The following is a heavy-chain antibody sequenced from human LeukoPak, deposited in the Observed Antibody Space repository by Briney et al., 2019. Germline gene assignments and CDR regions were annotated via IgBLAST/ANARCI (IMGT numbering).Heavy chain of an antibody. J-gene: IGHJ4*02. V-gene: IGHV3-23*01. CDR3: ARDGWDH. D-gene: IGHD6-19*01. CDR2: ISGSDGST. Sequence: GGFLRLSCVASGFTFSTYAMSWVRQAPGKGLEWVSAISGSDGSTYYADSVKGRFTISRDNSKNTLFLQMNSLRAEDTAVYYCARDGWDHWGQGTLVAVSS. CDR1: GFTFSTYA.